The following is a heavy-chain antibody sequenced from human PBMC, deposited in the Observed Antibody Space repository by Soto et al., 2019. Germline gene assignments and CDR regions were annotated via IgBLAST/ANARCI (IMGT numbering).Heavy chain of an antibody. CDR2: IYYSGST. J-gene: IGHJ4*02. V-gene: IGHV4-39*07. CDR1: GGSISSSKYY. CDR3: ARSDGRY. Sequence: SETLSLTCTVSGGSISSSKYYWGWIRQAPGKGLEWIGSIYYSGSTYYNPSLKSRVTISVDTSKNQFSLKLSSMTAADTAVYYCARSDGRYWGQGTLVTVS.